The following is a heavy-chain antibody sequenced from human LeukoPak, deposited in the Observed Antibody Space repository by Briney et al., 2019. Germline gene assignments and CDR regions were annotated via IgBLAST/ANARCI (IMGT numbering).Heavy chain of an antibody. D-gene: IGHD6-13*01. V-gene: IGHV3-30*18. CDR2: ISYDGSNK. J-gene: IGHJ4*02. CDR1: GFIFSSHA. CDR3: AKAISLIAAAGPQGGY. Sequence: GGSLRLSCAASGFIFSSHAMHWVRQAPGKGLEWVAVISYDGSNKYYADSVKGRFTISRDNSKNTLYLQMNSLRAEDTAVYYCAKAISLIAAAGPQGGYWGQGTLVTVSS.